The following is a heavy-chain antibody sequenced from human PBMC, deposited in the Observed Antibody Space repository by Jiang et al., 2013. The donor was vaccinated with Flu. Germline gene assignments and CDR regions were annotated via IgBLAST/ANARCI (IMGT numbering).Heavy chain of an antibody. V-gene: IGHV4-30-2*06. CDR1: SINSAGTS. D-gene: IGHD2-15*01. CDR3: ARSFGYCSADI. Sequence: SINSAGTSGAGSGQSPGKGLEWIGYISHSGTAYYNPSLTSRVTISADWSKNQFSLNLYSVTAADTAVYYCARSFGYCSADIWGQGTMVTVSS. J-gene: IGHJ3*02. CDR2: ISHSGTA.